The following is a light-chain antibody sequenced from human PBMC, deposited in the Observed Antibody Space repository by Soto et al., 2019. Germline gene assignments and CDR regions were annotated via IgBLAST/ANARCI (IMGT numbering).Light chain of an antibody. CDR1: QDIYSA. V-gene: IGKV1-13*02. CDR2: DAS. J-gene: IGKJ4*01. Sequence: AIQLTQSPSSLSASVGDRVTITCRASQDIYSALAWYQQKPGKAPKLLIYDASSLNSVVPSRLSGSGSGTDFTLTISSLQTEDFATYYCQQVNVYPSTFGGGTKVEIK. CDR3: QQVNVYPST.